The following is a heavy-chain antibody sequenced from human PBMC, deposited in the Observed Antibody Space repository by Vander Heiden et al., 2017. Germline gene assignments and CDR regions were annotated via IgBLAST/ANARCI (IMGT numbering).Heavy chain of an antibody. CDR3: ARDENTRYYGDLGY. CDR1: GFIFSSYW. D-gene: IGHD4-17*01. Sequence: EVQLVESGGGLVQPGGSLRLSCAASGFIFSSYWMSWVRQAPGKGLERVANIKQDGSEKYYVDSVKGRFTISRDNAKNLLFLQMNSLRAEDTAVYYCARDENTRYYGDLGYWGQGTLVTVSS. CDR2: IKQDGSEK. V-gene: IGHV3-7*01. J-gene: IGHJ4*02.